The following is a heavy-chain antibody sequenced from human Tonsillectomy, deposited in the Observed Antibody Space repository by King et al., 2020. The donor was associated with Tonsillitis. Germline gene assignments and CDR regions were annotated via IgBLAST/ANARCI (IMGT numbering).Heavy chain of an antibody. CDR3: ATTSGSFFRGPFDY. CDR2: IIPLFRTS. D-gene: IGHD1-26*01. V-gene: IGHV1-69*01. Sequence: QLVQSGAEVKKPGSSVKVSCKASGGTFSSFSFSWVRQAPGQGLECVGGIIPLFRTSNYAQKFQGRVTFTADESTTTDYMELSSLRCDDTAFYYCATTSGSFFRGPFDYSGPGDLVSLSS. J-gene: IGHJ4*02. CDR1: GGTFSSFS.